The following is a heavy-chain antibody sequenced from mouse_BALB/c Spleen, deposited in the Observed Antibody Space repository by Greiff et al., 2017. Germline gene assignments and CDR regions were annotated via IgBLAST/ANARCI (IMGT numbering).Heavy chain of an antibody. CDR1: GFNIKDYY. V-gene: IGHV14-1*02. CDR3: ARYDGVYAMDY. J-gene: IGHJ4*01. D-gene: IGHD2-14*01. Sequence: VQLKQSGAELVRPGALVKLSCKASGFNIKDYYMHWVKQRPEQGLEWIGWIDPENGNTIYDPKFQGKASITADTSSNTAYLQLSSLTSEDTAVYYCARYDGVYAMDYWGQGTSVTVSS. CDR2: IDPENGNT.